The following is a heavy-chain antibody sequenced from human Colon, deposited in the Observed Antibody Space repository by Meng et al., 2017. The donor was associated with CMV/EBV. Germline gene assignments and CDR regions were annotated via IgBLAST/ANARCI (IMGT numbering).Heavy chain of an antibody. CDR3: AHRFLRDSSSSLHFDS. V-gene: IGHV2-5*02. CDR1: GFSLSTNGVT. Sequence: TLHASCPTLGNPPQTLTLTCTFSGFSLSTNGVTVGLIRQPPGKALEWLALIYWDDDKRYSPSLKSRLTITKDTSKNQVVLTMINMDPVDTATYYCAHRFLRDSSSSLHFDSWGQGTLVTVSS. D-gene: IGHD6-6*01. CDR2: IYWDDDK. J-gene: IGHJ4*02.